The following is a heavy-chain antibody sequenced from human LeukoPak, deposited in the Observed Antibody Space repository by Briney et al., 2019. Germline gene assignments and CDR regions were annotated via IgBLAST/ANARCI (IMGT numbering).Heavy chain of an antibody. J-gene: IGHJ3*02. Sequence: PGGSLRLSCAASGFTFSSYAMSWVRQAPGKGLEWVSAISGSGGSTYYADSVKGRFTISRDNSKNTLYPQMNSLRAEDTAVYYCAKDLGGSSWQDAFDIWGQGTMVTASS. V-gene: IGHV3-23*01. CDR3: AKDLGGSSWQDAFDI. D-gene: IGHD6-13*01. CDR1: GFTFSSYA. CDR2: ISGSGGST.